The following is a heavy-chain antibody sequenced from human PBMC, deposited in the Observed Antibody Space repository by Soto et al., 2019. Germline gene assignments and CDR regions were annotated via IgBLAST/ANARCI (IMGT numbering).Heavy chain of an antibody. J-gene: IGHJ4*02. V-gene: IGHV1-18*01. D-gene: IGHD6-13*01. CDR2: ISAYNGNT. CDR1: GYTFTIYG. CDR3: ATESRSSCTDY. Sequence: QVQLVQSGAEVKKPGASVKVSCKASGYTFTIYGISWVRQAPGQGLEWMGWISAYNGNTNYAQKLQGRVTITTYTSPSPAYMALRTLRSDDTGAYYCATESRSSCTDYWGQGTMVTFSS.